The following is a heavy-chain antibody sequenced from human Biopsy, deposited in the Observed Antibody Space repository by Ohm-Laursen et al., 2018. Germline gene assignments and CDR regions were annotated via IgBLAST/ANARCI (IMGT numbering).Heavy chain of an antibody. CDR1: GYTSIDYY. Sequence: ASVKVSCKASGYTSIDYYIHWVRQAPGQGLEWMGWVNPNNGDKKFAPDFQGRLTMTRDKSISTAYMELIRLRSDDTAVYYCARGPLGPLLEWLLFQTSIDVWGQGTTVTVSS. CDR2: VNPNNGDK. J-gene: IGHJ6*02. V-gene: IGHV1-2*07. D-gene: IGHD3-3*01. CDR3: ARGPLGPLLEWLLFQTSIDV.